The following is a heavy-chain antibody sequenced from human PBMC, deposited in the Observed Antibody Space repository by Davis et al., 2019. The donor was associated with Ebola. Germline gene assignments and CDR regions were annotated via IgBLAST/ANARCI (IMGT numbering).Heavy chain of an antibody. J-gene: IGHJ6*02. Sequence: ESLKIPCAASGFTFSDYYMSWIRQPPGKGLEWIGEINHSGSTNYNPSLKSRVTISVDTSKNQFSLKLSSVTAADTAVYYCARIRSTGMDVWGQGTTVTVSS. CDR3: ARIRSTGMDV. CDR1: GFTFSDYY. CDR2: INHSGST. D-gene: IGHD3-3*01. V-gene: IGHV4-34*01.